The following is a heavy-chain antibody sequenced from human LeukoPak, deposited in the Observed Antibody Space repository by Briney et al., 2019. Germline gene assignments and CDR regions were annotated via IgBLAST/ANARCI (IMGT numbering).Heavy chain of an antibody. J-gene: IGHJ6*03. CDR3: ARGPSITMVRGGQWYYYMDV. Sequence: GGTLRLSCAASGYTFTSYYMHWVRQAPGQGLKWMGIINPSGCSTNYAQKFQGRVTMTRDTSTNIVYMELSSLRSEDTAVYYCARGPSITMVRGGQWYYYMDVWGKGTTVTISS. D-gene: IGHD3-10*01. CDR1: GYTFTSYY. V-gene: IGHV1-46*01. CDR2: INPSGCST.